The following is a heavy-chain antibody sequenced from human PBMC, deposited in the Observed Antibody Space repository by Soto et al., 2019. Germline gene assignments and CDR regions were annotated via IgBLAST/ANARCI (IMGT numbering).Heavy chain of an antibody. CDR1: GGTINSGDYF. V-gene: IGHV4-30-4*01. CDR3: ARVKATLYRHYYFDY. CDR2: IFYTGST. D-gene: IGHD5-12*01. Sequence: PSETLSLTCSVSGGTINSGDYFWSWIRQPPGKGLEWIGSIFYTGSTYYSPSLKSRASMSMDTSKTLFSLRLRSLTAADTAVCFCARVKATLYRHYYFDYWGQGTPVTVSS. J-gene: IGHJ4*02.